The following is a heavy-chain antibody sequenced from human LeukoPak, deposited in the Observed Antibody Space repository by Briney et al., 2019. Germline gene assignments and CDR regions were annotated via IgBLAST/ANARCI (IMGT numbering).Heavy chain of an antibody. Sequence: ASVKVSCKASGYTFTGYYMHWVRQAPGQGLEWMGWINPNSGGTNYAHKFQGRVTMTRDASISTAYMELSWLRSDDTALYYCATDYAGNSVPDYWGQGTLVTVSS. D-gene: IGHD4-23*01. CDR2: INPNSGGT. CDR3: ATDYAGNSVPDY. CDR1: GYTFTGYY. J-gene: IGHJ4*02. V-gene: IGHV1-2*02.